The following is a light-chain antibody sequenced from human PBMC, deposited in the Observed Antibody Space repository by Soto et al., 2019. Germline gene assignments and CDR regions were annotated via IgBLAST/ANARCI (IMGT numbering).Light chain of an antibody. CDR2: EVT. CDR3: SSYAGSNNVV. CDR1: SSDVGYYDY. J-gene: IGLJ1*01. V-gene: IGLV2-8*01. Sequence: QSVLTQPPSASGCPGQSVTISCTGTSSDVGYYDYVSWYQQHPGKAPKLVIYEVTKRPSGVPDRVSASKSGNTASLTVSGLRAEDEADYYCSSYAGSNNVVFGSGTKVTVL.